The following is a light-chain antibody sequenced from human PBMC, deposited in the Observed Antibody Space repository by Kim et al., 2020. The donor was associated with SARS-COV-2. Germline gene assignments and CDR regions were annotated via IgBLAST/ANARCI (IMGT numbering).Light chain of an antibody. CDR1: SSDVGGYNY. V-gene: IGLV2-14*01. CDR2: DFS. Sequence: SSTISCTGTSSDVGGYNYVSWYQQHPGKAPKLMIYDFSKRPSGVSNRFSGSKSGNTASLTISGLQAEDEADYYCSSYTSSSTFHVVFGGGTKLTVL. CDR3: SSYTSSSTFHVV. J-gene: IGLJ2*01.